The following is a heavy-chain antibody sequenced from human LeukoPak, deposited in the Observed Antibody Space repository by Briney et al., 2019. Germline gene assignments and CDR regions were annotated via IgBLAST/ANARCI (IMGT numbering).Heavy chain of an antibody. V-gene: IGHV4-59*01. D-gene: IGHD3-10*02. Sequence: PSETLSLTCTVSGGSISSYYWSWIRQPPGKGLEWIGYIYYSGSTNYNPSLKSRVTISVDTSKNQFSLKLSSVTAADTAVYYCARDQGTMFPHGWFDPWGQGTLVIVSS. CDR3: ARDQGTMFPHGWFDP. J-gene: IGHJ5*02. CDR1: GGSISSYY. CDR2: IYYSGST.